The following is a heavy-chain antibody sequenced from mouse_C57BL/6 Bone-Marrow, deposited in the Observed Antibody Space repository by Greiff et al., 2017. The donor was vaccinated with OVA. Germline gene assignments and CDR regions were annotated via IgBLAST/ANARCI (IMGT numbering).Heavy chain of an antibody. Sequence: GGGLVQPKGSLKLSCAASGFSFNTYAMNWVRQAPGKGLEWVARIRSKRNNYATYYADSVKDRFTISSDDSEIMLYLLMNNLQTADTAMYYCVRIGGSSYWYFDVWGTGTTVTVSS. CDR1: GFSFNTYA. CDR2: IRSKRNNYAT. D-gene: IGHD1-1*01. V-gene: IGHV10-1*01. J-gene: IGHJ1*03. CDR3: VRIGGSSYWYFDV.